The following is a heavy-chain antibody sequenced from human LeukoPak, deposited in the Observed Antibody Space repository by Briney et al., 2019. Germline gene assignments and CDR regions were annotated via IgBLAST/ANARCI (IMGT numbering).Heavy chain of an antibody. V-gene: IGHV4-61*02. D-gene: IGHD6-19*01. CDR2: SYTDGST. CDR1: GGSISSGSYY. CDR3: ARDRSSGWYFGDAFDI. J-gene: IGHJ3*02. Sequence: PSETLSLTCTVSGGSISSGSYYWSWIRQPAGKGLEWIGRSYTDGSTNYNPSLKSRVTISVDTSKNQFSLKLSSVTAADTAVYYCARDRSSGWYFGDAFDIWGQGTMVTVSS.